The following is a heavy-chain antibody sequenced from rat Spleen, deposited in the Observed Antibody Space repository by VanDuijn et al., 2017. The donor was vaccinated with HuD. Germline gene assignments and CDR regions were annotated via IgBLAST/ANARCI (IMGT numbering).Heavy chain of an antibody. V-gene: IGHV5-22*01. CDR1: GFTFSDYY. CDR3: ARQPIYYYDGSYYSYWYFDF. D-gene: IGHD1-12*02. CDR2: ISYEGSST. J-gene: IGHJ1*01. Sequence: EVQLVESDGGLMQPGRSLKLSCAASGFTFSDYYMAWVRQTPTRGLEWVASISYEGSSTYYGDSVKGRFTISRDNAKSTLYLQMNSLRSEDTATYYCARQPIYYYDGSYYSYWYFDFWGPGTMVTVSS.